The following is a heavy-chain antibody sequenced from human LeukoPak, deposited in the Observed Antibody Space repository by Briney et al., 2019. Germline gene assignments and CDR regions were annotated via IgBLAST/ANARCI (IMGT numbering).Heavy chain of an antibody. J-gene: IGHJ4*02. D-gene: IGHD4-17*01. CDR3: MGADYGGH. CDR1: GASIISNNW. Sequence: PSETLSLTCAVSGASIISNNWWSWVRQPSGKGLEWIGEIWHSGTTNYNPSLKSRVTISVDNSKNQFSLKLNSVTAADTAVYYCMGADYGGHRGQGTLVTVSS. V-gene: IGHV4-4*02. CDR2: IWHSGTT.